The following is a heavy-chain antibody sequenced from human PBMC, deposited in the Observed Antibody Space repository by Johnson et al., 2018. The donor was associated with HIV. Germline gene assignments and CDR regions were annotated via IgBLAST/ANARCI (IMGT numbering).Heavy chain of an antibody. CDR1: GFTFSSYW. CDR2: IKQDGSEK. V-gene: IGHV3-7*01. Sequence: EVQLVESGGGLVQPGGSLRLSCAASGFTFSSYWMSWVRQAPGQGLEWVANIKQDGSEKYYAHSMQGRFTISRDTSKNTLYLQMNSLRDEDTAVYYCARDSGPSDFWSGYRLVVAFNIWGQGTMVTVSS. J-gene: IGHJ3*02. CDR3: ARDSGPSDFWSGYRLVVAFNI. D-gene: IGHD3-3*01.